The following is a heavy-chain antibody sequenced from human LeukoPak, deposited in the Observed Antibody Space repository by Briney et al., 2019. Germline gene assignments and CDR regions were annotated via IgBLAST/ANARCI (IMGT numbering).Heavy chain of an antibody. D-gene: IGHD3-10*01. Sequence: SCAASGLTFSRHGIWWVRQAPGKGLEWVSVIYSGGSTYYADSVKGRFTISRDNSKNTLYLQMNSLRAEDTAVYYCARGGYYGSETQGYWGQGTLVTVSS. CDR3: ARGGYYGSETQGY. CDR2: IYSGGST. CDR1: GLTFSRHG. J-gene: IGHJ4*02. V-gene: IGHV3-53*01.